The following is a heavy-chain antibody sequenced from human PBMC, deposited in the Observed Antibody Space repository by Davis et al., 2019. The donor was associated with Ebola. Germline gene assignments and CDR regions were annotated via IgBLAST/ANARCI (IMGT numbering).Heavy chain of an antibody. D-gene: IGHD3-3*01. V-gene: IGHV1-69*04. CDR1: GGTFSSYA. Sequence: SVKVSCKASGGTFSSYAISWVRQAPGQGLEWMGRIIPILGIANYAQKLQGRVTMTTDTSTSTAYMELRSLRSDDTAVYYCASLYDFWSGRYDYWGQGTLVTVSS. CDR3: ASLYDFWSGRYDY. J-gene: IGHJ4*02. CDR2: IIPILGIA.